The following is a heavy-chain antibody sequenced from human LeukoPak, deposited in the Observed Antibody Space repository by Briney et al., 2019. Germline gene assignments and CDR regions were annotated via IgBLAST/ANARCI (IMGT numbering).Heavy chain of an antibody. J-gene: IGHJ2*01. Sequence: PSGTLSLTCGVPGYSISSNNWWGWVRQPPGKGLEWIGYIHHSGSSKYNLSLKNRVTMSLDTSKNQASLKLSSVTALDTAVYYCARGCSKWGYWYFDLWGRGTLVTVSS. D-gene: IGHD1-26*01. CDR3: ARGCSKWGYWYFDL. CDR1: GYSISSNNW. CDR2: IHHSGSS. V-gene: IGHV4-28*06.